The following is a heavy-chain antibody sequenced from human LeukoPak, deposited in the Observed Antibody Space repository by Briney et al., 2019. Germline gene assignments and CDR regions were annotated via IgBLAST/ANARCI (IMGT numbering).Heavy chain of an antibody. CDR3: ATSIVGATTGSPYAFDI. CDR1: GYTFTGYY. V-gene: IGHV1-2*02. J-gene: IGHJ3*02. CDR2: INPNSGGT. D-gene: IGHD1-26*01. Sequence: GASVKVSCKASGYTFTGYYMHWVRQAPGQGLEWLGWINPNSGGTNYAQKFQGRVTITRDTSISTAYMELSRLRSDDTAVYYCATSIVGATTGSPYAFDIWGQGTMVTVSS.